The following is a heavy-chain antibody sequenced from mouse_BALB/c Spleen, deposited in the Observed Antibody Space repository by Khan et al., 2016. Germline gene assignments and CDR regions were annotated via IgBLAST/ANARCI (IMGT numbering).Heavy chain of an antibody. V-gene: IGHV9-4*02. J-gene: IGHJ4*01. CDR2: INTHCGVP. D-gene: IGHD2-1*01. CDR3: ASSLYYGNYDYYAMDY. CDR1: GYTFTTAG. Sequence: QIQLVQSGPELKKPGETVRISCKASGYTFTTAGMQWVQKMPGKGLEWIGWINTHCGVPKYAEDFKGRFAFSLETSASTAYLQISNLKNEDTATYFCASSLYYGNYDYYAMDYWGQGTSVTVSS.